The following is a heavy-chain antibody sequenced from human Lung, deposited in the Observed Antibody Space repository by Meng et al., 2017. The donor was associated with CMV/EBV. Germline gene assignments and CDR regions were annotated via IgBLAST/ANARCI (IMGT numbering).Heavy chain of an antibody. CDR2: ISPDSGGT. J-gene: IGHJ6*02. Sequence: ASXXVSXKASGYTFTGYFINWVRQAPGQGLEWMGWISPDSGGTNYEEVFLGRVSLTRDTSRSTAYMELGGLRCDDTAVYYCVRACQNGTYFGNSYHARDLWGQGNXVNGAS. CDR1: GYTFTGYF. V-gene: IGHV1-2*02. CDR3: VRACQNGTYFGNSYHARDL. D-gene: IGHD1-1*01.